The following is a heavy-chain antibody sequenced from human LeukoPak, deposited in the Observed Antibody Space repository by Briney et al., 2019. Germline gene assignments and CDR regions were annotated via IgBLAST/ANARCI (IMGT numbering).Heavy chain of an antibody. CDR3: ARDLTQQMVPRGWFDP. J-gene: IGHJ5*02. Sequence: SETLSLTCAVSGYSISSGYYWGWIRQPPGKGLEWIGSIYRSGSTYYNPSLKSRVTISVETSKNQSSLKLSSVTAADTAVYYCARDLTQQMVPRGWFDPWGQGTLVTVSS. V-gene: IGHV4-38-2*02. CDR1: GYSISSGYY. CDR2: IYRSGST. D-gene: IGHD6-13*01.